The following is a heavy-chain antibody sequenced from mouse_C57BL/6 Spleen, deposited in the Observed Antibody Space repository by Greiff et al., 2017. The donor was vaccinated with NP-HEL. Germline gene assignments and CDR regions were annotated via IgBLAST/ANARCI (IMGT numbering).Heavy chain of an antibody. J-gene: IGHJ3*01. CDR3: TRRSPYSY. Sequence: VQLQQSGAELVRPGASVTLSCKASGYTFTDYEMHWVKQTPVHGLEWIGAIDPETGGTAYNQKFKGKAILTADKSSSTAYMELRSLTSEDSAVYYCTRRSPYSYWGQGTLVTVSA. CDR2: IDPETGGT. D-gene: IGHD5-1*01. CDR1: GYTFTDYE. V-gene: IGHV1-15*01.